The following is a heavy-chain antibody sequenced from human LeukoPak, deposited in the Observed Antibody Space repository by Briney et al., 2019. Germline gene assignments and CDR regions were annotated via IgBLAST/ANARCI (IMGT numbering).Heavy chain of an antibody. J-gene: IGHJ4*02. V-gene: IGHV3-20*04. D-gene: IGHD2-21*02. Sequence: PGGSLRLSCAASGFTFSSYSMNWVRQAPGKGLEWVSGINWNGGSTGYADSVKGRFTISRDNAKNSLYLQMNSLRAEDTALYYCARAYCGGDCLDYWGQGTLVTVSS. CDR2: INWNGGST. CDR1: GFTFSSYS. CDR3: ARAYCGGDCLDY.